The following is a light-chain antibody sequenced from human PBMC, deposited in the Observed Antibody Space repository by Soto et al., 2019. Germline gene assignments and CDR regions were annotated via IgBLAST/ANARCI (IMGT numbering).Light chain of an antibody. Sequence: QSVLTQPPSASGTPGQRVTISCSGSRSNIGTNYVYWYQQLPGTAPKLLIYSSNKQPSGVPDRISGSKSGTSASLAISGLRSDDEANYYCAAWDDSLSGPVFGGGTKLTVL. CDR3: AAWDDSLSGPV. V-gene: IGLV1-47*02. CDR1: RSNIGTNY. CDR2: SSN. J-gene: IGLJ2*01.